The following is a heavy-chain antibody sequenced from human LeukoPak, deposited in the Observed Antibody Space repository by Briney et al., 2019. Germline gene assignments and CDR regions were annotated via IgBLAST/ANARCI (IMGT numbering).Heavy chain of an antibody. CDR1: GGSISSYY. CDR3: ARDGIFGVVTKAFDI. V-gene: IGHV4-59*01. J-gene: IGHJ3*02. CDR2: IYYSGST. Sequence: SETLSLTCTVSGGSISSYYRSWIRQPPGKGLEWIGYIYYSGSTNYNPSLKSRVTISVDTSKNQFSLKLSSVTAADTAVYYCARDGIFGVVTKAFDIWGQGTMVTVSS. D-gene: IGHD3-3*01.